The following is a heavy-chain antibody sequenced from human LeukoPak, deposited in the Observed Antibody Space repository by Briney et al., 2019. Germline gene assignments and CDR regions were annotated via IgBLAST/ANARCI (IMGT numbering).Heavy chain of an antibody. V-gene: IGHV4-39*01. CDR2: IYYSGST. Sequence: SETLSLTCTVSGGSISSSSYYWGWIRQPPGKGLEWIGSIYYSGSTYYNPSLKSRVTISVDTSKNQFSLKLSSVTAADTAVYYCASTLTYYDFWSGHDPTYFDYWGQGTLVTVSS. CDR3: ASTLTYYDFWSGHDPTYFDY. CDR1: GGSISSSSYY. D-gene: IGHD3-3*01. J-gene: IGHJ4*02.